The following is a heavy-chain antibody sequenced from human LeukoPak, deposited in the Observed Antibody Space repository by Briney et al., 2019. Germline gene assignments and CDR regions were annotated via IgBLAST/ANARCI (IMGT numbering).Heavy chain of an antibody. J-gene: IGHJ4*02. V-gene: IGHV3-30*02. D-gene: IGHD2-2*02. Sequence: GGSLRLSCAASGFTFSSYGMHWFRQAPGKGLEWVAFIRYDGSNKYYADSVKGRFTIPRDNSKNTLYLQMNSLRAEDTAVYYCAKDRVVPAAIPDYWGQGTLVTVSS. CDR1: GFTFSSYG. CDR3: AKDRVVPAAIPDY. CDR2: IRYDGSNK.